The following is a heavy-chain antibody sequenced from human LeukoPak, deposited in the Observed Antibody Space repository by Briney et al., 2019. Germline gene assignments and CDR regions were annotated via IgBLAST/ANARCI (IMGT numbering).Heavy chain of an antibody. J-gene: IGHJ3*01. Sequence: GASVKVSCKASGYTFTSYYMHWVRQAPGQGLEWMGLINPSGGSTSYAQKFQGRVTMTRDTSTSTVYMELSSLRSEDTAVYYCARGYCSSTSCPARKAFQHWGQGTMVTVSS. D-gene: IGHD2-2*01. V-gene: IGHV1-46*01. CDR3: ARGYCSSTSCPARKAFQH. CDR1: GYTFTSYY. CDR2: INPSGGST.